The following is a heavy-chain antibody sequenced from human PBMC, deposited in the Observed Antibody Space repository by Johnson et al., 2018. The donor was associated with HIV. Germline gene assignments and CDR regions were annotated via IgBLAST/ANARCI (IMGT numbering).Heavy chain of an antibody. Sequence: QVQLVESGGGVVQPGRSLRLSCAASGFTFSSYWMSWVRQAPGKGLEWVAVISYDGSNKYYADSVKGRFTISRDNSKNTLYLQMGSLRVEDMAVYYCARSDVDIVATILFDIWGQGTMVTVSS. CDR1: GFTFSSYW. D-gene: IGHD5-12*01. J-gene: IGHJ3*02. CDR3: ARSDVDIVATILFDI. V-gene: IGHV3-30*14. CDR2: ISYDGSNK.